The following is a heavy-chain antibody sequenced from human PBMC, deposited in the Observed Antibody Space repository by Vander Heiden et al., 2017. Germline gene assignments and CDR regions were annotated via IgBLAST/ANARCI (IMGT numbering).Heavy chain of an antibody. CDR1: DFSRSSYS. J-gene: IGHJ4*02. V-gene: IGHV3-48*02. CDR2: ISGRRSTL. CDR3: ARALEFGSSPRGHYFDY. Sequence: EVQLVESGGGLVQPGGSLRLSCTASDFSRSSYSMNWVRQGPGKGLEWASFISGRRSTLYNAGPVRGRFTTSGDNAENSFYRKKTSLREKDTVVYYCARALEFGSSPRGHYFDYWGQGTLFTVSP. D-gene: IGHD2-2*01.